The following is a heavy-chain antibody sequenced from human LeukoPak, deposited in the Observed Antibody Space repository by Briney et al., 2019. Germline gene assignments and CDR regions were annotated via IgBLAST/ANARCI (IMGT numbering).Heavy chain of an antibody. Sequence: GGSLRLSCAASGFNFSSYAMGWVRQALGKGLEWISAISGSGGGSYFADSVKGRVTISRDNSNNTLCLQMNSLRAEDTALYYCSKEKFGYGGHYYGAFDYWGQGTLVTVSA. V-gene: IGHV3-23*01. CDR1: GFNFSSYA. CDR3: SKEKFGYGGHYYGAFDY. CDR2: ISGSGGGS. J-gene: IGHJ4*02. D-gene: IGHD4-17*01.